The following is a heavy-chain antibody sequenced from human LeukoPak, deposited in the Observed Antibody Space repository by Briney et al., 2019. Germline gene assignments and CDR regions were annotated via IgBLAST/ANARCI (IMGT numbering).Heavy chain of an antibody. J-gene: IGHJ4*02. CDR3: ARESHVTREDS. CDR1: GYTFTSYY. CDR2: ISANNGDT. D-gene: IGHD1-26*01. V-gene: IGHV1-18*04. Sequence: ASVKVSCKASGYTFTSYYMHWVRQAPGQGLEWVGWISANNGDTDYAQKFQARVTMTTDTSTSTAYMELRSLRSDDTAVYYCARESHVTREDSWGQGTLVIVSS.